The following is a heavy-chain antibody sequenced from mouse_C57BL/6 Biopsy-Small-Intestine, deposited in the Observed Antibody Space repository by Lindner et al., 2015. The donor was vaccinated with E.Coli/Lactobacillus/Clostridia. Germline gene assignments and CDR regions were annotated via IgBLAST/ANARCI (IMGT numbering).Heavy chain of an antibody. D-gene: IGHD3-1*01. V-gene: IGHV1-84*02. CDR1: GYTFDTYV. CDR3: ARSSPPSPRAFSSIDYFDL. Sequence: SVKVSCKASGYTFDTYVIYWLRQAPGQRPEWMGWINAGNGNTKYSQKFRGRVTITRDTSATTVYMELSSLRSEDTALFFCARSSPPSPRAFSSIDYFDLWGQGTLVTVSS. J-gene: IGHJ3*01. CDR2: INAGNGNT.